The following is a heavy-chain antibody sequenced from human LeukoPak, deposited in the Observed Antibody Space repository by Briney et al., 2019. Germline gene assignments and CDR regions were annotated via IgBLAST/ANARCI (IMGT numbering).Heavy chain of an antibody. V-gene: IGHV1-18*04. CDR1: GYTFTGYY. CDR2: ISAYNGNT. CDR3: ARQEYSSSGGKFWFDP. Sequence: ASVKVSCKASGYTFTGYYMHWVRQAPGQGLEWMGWISAYNGNTNYAQKLQGRVTMTTDTSTSTAYMELRSLRSDDTAVYYCARQEYSSSGGKFWFDPWGQGTLVTVSS. D-gene: IGHD6-6*01. J-gene: IGHJ5*02.